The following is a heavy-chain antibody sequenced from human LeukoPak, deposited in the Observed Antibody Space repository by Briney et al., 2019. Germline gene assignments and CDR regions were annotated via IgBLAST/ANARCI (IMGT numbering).Heavy chain of an antibody. Sequence: ASVTVSCKASGYTFTDYFIHWVRQAPGQRLEWMGWIIPNSGGTNYAQKFQGRVTMTRDTSISTAYMDLNSLRSDDTAVYYCARGGSGYAKWGQGTLVTVSS. CDR3: ARGGSGYAK. J-gene: IGHJ4*02. V-gene: IGHV1-2*02. CDR1: GYTFTDYF. CDR2: IIPNSGGT. D-gene: IGHD5-12*01.